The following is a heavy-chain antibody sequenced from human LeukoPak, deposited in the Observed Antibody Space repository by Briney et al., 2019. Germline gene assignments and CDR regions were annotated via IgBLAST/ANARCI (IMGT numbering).Heavy chain of an antibody. D-gene: IGHD3-10*01. Sequence: PGGSLRLSCAASGFTFSSYGVSWVRQAPGKGLEWVSAISGSGGSTYYADSVKGRFTISRDNSKNTLYLQMNSLRAEDTAVYYCAKVGFYGSGISVDYWGQGTLVTVSS. CDR1: GFTFSSYG. J-gene: IGHJ4*02. V-gene: IGHV3-23*01. CDR2: ISGSGGST. CDR3: AKVGFYGSGISVDY.